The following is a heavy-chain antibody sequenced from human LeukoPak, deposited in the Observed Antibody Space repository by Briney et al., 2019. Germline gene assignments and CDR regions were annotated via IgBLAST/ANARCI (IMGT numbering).Heavy chain of an antibody. CDR1: GFTFSSYS. D-gene: IGHD4-17*01. Sequence: GGSLRPSCAASGFTFSSYSMNWVRQAPGKGLEWVSYISSSSSTIYYADSVKGRFTISRDNAKNSLYLQMNSLRAEDTAVYYCASGDYGDYWGQGTLVTVSS. CDR2: ISSSSSTI. J-gene: IGHJ4*02. CDR3: ASGDYGDY. V-gene: IGHV3-48*01.